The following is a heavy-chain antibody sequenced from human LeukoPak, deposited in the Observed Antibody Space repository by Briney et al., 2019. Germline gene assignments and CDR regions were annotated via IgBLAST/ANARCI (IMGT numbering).Heavy chain of an antibody. D-gene: IGHD1-14*01. CDR1: GRSFSGYY. CDR3: ARGPYIYYYYGMDV. V-gene: IGHV4-34*01. Sequence: NTSETLSLTCAVYGRSFSGYYWSWIRQPPGKGLEWIGEINHSGSTNYNPSLKSRVTISVDTSKNQFSLKLSSVTAADTAVYYCARGPYIYYYYGMDVWGQGTTVTVSS. J-gene: IGHJ6*02. CDR2: INHSGST.